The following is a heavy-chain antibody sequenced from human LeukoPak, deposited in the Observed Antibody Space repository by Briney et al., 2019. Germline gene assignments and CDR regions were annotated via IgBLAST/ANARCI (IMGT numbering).Heavy chain of an antibody. V-gene: IGHV3-53*01. CDR2: IYSGGNT. D-gene: IGHD2-2*01. CDR1: GFTVSINY. J-gene: IGHJ4*02. Sequence: GGSLRLSCAASGFTVSINYMSWARQAPGKGLEWVSVIYSGGNTYYADSVKGRFTISRDNSKNTVYLQMNSLRAEDTAVYYCARGETSSYDYWGQGTLVTVSS. CDR3: ARGETSSYDY.